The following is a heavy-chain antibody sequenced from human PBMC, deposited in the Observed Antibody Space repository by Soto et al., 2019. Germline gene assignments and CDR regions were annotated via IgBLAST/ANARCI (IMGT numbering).Heavy chain of an antibody. V-gene: IGHV4-59*12. Sequence: SETLSLTCTVSGGSISNYFWSWIRQPPGKGLEWVGFIYYNGSTQYNPSLKSRVTISVDTSKNQFSLKLSSVTAADTAVYYCARAPRASSSTYGSRSDYWGQGTLVT. CDR1: GGSISNYF. J-gene: IGHJ4*02. CDR2: IYYNGST. CDR3: ARAPRASSSTYGSRSDY. D-gene: IGHD3-10*01.